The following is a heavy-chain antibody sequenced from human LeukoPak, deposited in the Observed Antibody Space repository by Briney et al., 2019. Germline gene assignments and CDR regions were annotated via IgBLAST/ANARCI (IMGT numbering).Heavy chain of an antibody. CDR3: GRGYYDSSGSWFDP. Sequence: ASVKVSCKSSGYTFTGYYMHWVRQAPGQGLEWMGWINPNSGGTNYAQRFQGRVTMTRDTSISTAYMELSRLRSDDTAVYYCGRGYYDSSGSWFDPWGQGTLVTVSS. J-gene: IGHJ5*02. V-gene: IGHV1-2*02. D-gene: IGHD3-22*01. CDR2: INPNSGGT. CDR1: GYTFTGYY.